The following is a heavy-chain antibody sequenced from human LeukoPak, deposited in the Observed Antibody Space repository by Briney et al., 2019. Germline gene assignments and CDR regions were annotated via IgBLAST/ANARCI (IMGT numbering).Heavy chain of an antibody. CDR1: GYTLTELS. V-gene: IGHV1-24*01. J-gene: IGHJ6*02. CDR3: ATSGDIVVVPAAIDYYYGMDV. CDR2: FDPEDGET. Sequence: ASVKVSCKVSGYTLTELSMHWVRQAPGKGLEWTGGFDPEDGETIYAQKFQGRVTMTEDTSTDTAYMELSSLRSEDTAVYYCATSGDIVVVPAAIDYYYGMDVWGQGTTVTVSS. D-gene: IGHD2-2*02.